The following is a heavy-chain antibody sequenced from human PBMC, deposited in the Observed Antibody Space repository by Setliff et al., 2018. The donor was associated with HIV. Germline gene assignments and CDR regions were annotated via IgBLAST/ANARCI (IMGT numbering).Heavy chain of an antibody. CDR1: GGSISSGGYY. Sequence: PSETLSLTCTVSGGSISSGGYYWSWIRQHPGKGLEWIGYIHYSGSTCFNPSLKSRVTISLDTSKNQFSLKVSSMTAADTAVYYCARNSKNWNYPVEYYDYYMDVWGTGTTVTV. J-gene: IGHJ6*03. CDR2: IHYSGST. CDR3: ARNSKNWNYPVEYYDYYMDV. V-gene: IGHV4-31*03. D-gene: IGHD1-7*01.